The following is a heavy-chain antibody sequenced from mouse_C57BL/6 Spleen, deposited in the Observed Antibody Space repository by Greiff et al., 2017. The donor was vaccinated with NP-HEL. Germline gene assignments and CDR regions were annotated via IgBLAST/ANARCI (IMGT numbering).Heavy chain of an antibody. J-gene: IGHJ2*01. Sequence: QVQLQQPGAELVKPGASVKLSCKASGYTFTSYWMQWVKQRPGQGLEWIGEIDPSDRYTNYNQKFKGKATLTVDTSSSTAYMQLSSLTSEDSAVYYCARSDYGKEGFDYWGQGTTLTVSS. D-gene: IGHD2-1*01. V-gene: IGHV1-50*01. CDR2: IDPSDRYT. CDR1: GYTFTSYW. CDR3: ARSDYGKEGFDY.